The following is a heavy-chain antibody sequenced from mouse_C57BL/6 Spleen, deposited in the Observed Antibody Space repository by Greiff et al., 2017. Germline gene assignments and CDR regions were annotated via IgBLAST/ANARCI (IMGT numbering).Heavy chain of an antibody. V-gene: IGHV1-82*01. Sequence: QVQLQQSGPELVKPGASVKISCKASGYAFSSSWMNWVQQRPGKGLEWIGRIYPGAGDTNYNGKFKGKATLTVDKSSSTAYMQLSSLTSEDSAVYFCARSPWDVGAMDYWGQGTSVTVSS. CDR1: GYAFSSSW. D-gene: IGHD4-1*01. CDR3: ARSPWDVGAMDY. J-gene: IGHJ4*01. CDR2: IYPGAGDT.